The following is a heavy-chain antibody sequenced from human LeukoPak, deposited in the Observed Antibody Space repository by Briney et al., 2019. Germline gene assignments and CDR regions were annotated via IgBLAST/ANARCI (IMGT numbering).Heavy chain of an antibody. CDR1: GYTFTCYY. J-gene: IGHJ5*02. CDR2: INPNSGGT. CDR3: ARDLSFRGVISDNWFDP. D-gene: IGHD3-10*01. V-gene: IGHV1-2*02. Sequence: ASVKVSCKASGYTFTCYYMHWVRQAPGQGLEWMGWINPNSGGTNYAQKFQGRVTMTRDTSISTAYMELSRLRSDDTAVYYCARDLSFRGVISDNWFDPWGQGTLVTVSS.